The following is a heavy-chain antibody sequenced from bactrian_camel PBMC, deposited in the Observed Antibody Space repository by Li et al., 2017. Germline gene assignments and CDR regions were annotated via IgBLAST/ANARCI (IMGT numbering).Heavy chain of an antibody. CDR2: IDSNGIT. CDR3: AADCSYGESWYESVGYEYNY. CDR1: GYSYTPYC. V-gene: IGHV3S53*01. D-gene: IGHD6*01. Sequence: HVQLVESGGGLVQPGGSLRLSCAAPGYSYTPYCMGWYRQAPGKEREAVADIDSNGITTYADSVKGRFAISKDNAEPILFLQMNSLKPEDTAVYYCAADCSYGESWYESVGYEYNYWGQGTQVTVS. J-gene: IGHJ4*01.